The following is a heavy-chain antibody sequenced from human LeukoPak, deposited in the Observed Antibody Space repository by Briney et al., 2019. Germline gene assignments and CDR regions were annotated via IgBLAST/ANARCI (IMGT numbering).Heavy chain of an antibody. J-gene: IGHJ6*03. Sequence: GGSLRLSCAASGFTFSSYWMSWVRQAPGKGLEWVANIKQDGSEKYYVDSVKGRFTISRDNAKNSLYLQMNSLRAEDTAVYYCARAPPSPGGYYYYYMDVWGKGTTVTVSS. CDR1: GFTFSSYW. CDR2: IKQDGSEK. CDR3: ARAPPSPGGYYYYYMDV. V-gene: IGHV3-7*01. D-gene: IGHD1-1*01.